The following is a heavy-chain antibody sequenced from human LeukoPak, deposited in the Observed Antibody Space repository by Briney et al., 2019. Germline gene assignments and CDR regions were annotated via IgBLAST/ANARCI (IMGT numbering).Heavy chain of an antibody. V-gene: IGHV1-2*02. CDR3: ARRPDADTAVVFDY. CDR1: GYTFTGYY. CDR2: INPNSGGT. J-gene: IGHJ4*02. Sequence: RASVKVSCKASGYTFTGYYMHWVRQAPGQGLEWMGWINPNSGGTNYAQKFQGRVTMTRDTSISTAYMELSRLRSDDTAVYYCARRPDADTAVVFDYWGQGTLVTVSS. D-gene: IGHD5-18*01.